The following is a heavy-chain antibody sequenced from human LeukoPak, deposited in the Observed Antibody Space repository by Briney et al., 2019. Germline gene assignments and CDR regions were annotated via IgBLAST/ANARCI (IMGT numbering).Heavy chain of an antibody. CDR1: GGSISSYY. Sequence: SETLSLTCTVSGGSISSYYWNWIRQPPGKRLEWIGYIYYSGSTNYNPSLKSRVTISVDTSKNQFSLKLSSVTAADTAVYYCAKDFEPFKYYYDSSGYPAFDYWGQGTLVTVSS. CDR3: AKDFEPFKYYYDSSGYPAFDY. D-gene: IGHD3-22*01. CDR2: IYYSGST. J-gene: IGHJ4*02. V-gene: IGHV4-59*01.